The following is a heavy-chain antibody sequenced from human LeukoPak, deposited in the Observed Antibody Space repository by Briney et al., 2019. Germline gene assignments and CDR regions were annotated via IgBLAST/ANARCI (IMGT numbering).Heavy chain of an antibody. CDR3: VKDGERSGWYGGYFQH. CDR1: EFTFDDYA. J-gene: IGHJ1*01. D-gene: IGHD6-19*01. V-gene: IGHV3-9*03. Sequence: GGSLRLSCAASEFTFDDYAMHWVRQAPGKGLEWVSGISWNSGSIGYADSVKGRFTISRDNAQNSLYLQMNSLRAEDVALYYCVKDGERSGWYGGYFQHWGQGTLVTVSS. CDR2: ISWNSGSI.